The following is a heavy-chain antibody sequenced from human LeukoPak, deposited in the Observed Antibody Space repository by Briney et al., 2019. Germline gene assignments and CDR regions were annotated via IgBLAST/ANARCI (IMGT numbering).Heavy chain of an antibody. CDR1: GFTFSSYS. V-gene: IGHV3-48*04. Sequence: GGSLRLSCAASGFTFSSYSMNWVRQAPGKGLEWVSYISSSSSTIYYADSVKGRFTISRDNAKNSLYLQMNSLRAEDTAVYYCARLTVSSSWRTYYYYGMDVWGQGTTVTVSS. CDR2: ISSSSSTI. J-gene: IGHJ6*02. CDR3: ARLTVSSSWRTYYYYGMDV. D-gene: IGHD6-13*01.